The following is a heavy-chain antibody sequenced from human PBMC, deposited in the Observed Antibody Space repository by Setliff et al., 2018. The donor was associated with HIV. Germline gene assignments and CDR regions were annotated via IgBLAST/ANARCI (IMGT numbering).Heavy chain of an antibody. CDR1: GGSISSSSYY. V-gene: IGHV4-39*01. CDR2: VYYSGTT. CDR3: ARHFSIFGVTIISNDAFDI. D-gene: IGHD3-3*01. J-gene: IGHJ3*02. Sequence: PSETLSLTCTVSGGSISSSSYYWGWVRQPPGKGLEWIGSVYYSGTTYYNPSLTSRVIISVDTSKNQFSLKLTSVTAADTALYYCARHFSIFGVTIISNDAFDIWGRGTMVTV.